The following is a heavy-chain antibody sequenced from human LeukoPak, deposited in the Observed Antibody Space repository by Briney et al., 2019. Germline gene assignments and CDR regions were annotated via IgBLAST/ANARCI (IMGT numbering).Heavy chain of an antibody. J-gene: IGHJ4*02. CDR1: GYSFTNYV. V-gene: IGHV1-18*01. CDR3: ARPGTSWYTTYYFDS. D-gene: IGHD6-13*01. CDR2: ISPYNGNT. Sequence: ASVKVPCKASGYSFTNYVINWVRQVPGQGLEWIGWISPYNGNTDYAQKPQGRVTLTTDTSTSTAYMELRSLRSDDTAVYYCARPGTSWYTTYYFDSWGQGTLVTVSS.